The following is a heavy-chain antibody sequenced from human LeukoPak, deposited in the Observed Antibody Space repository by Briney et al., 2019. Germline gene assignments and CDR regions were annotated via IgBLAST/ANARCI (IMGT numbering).Heavy chain of an antibody. CDR1: GGSISSYY. CDR3: ARGSLFDY. V-gene: IGHV4-59*01. CDR2: IYYSGTT. Sequence: SETLSLTCTVSGGSISSYYWSWIRQPPGKGLEWIGYIYYSGTTNYNPSLKSRVTISVDTSKNQFSLKLSSVTAADTAVYYCARGSLFDYWGQGTLVTVSS. J-gene: IGHJ4*02.